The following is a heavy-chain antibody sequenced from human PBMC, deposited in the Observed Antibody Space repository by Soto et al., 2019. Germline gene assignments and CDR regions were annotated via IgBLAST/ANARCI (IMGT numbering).Heavy chain of an antibody. Sequence: QVTLVQSGAAVTKPGSSMRVSCKSSGNTFGSHAIIWVRQAPGQGLEWMGRIIPALDITTYAQKFQGRVTFTADKSTTTAYMELSSLRPDDTAIYYCARGHSAYGTVWGQGTLITVSS. CDR3: ARGHSAYGTV. D-gene: IGHD5-12*01. V-gene: IGHV1-69*02. CDR2: IIPALDIT. J-gene: IGHJ4*02. CDR1: GNTFGSHA.